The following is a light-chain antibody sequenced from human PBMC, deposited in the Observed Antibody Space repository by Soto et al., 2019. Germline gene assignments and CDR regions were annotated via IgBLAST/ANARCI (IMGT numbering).Light chain of an antibody. J-gene: IGLJ1*01. CDR2: SND. V-gene: IGLV1-44*01. CDR3: ASWDDSLGSRV. CDR1: TSNIGSNT. Sequence: QSVLTQPPSASGTPGQRVTISCSGSTSNIGSNTVTWYQQFPGAAPRLLIHSNDQRPSGVPDRFSGSKSGTSASLALSGLQSEDEADYYCASWDDSLGSRVFGGGTKVTVL.